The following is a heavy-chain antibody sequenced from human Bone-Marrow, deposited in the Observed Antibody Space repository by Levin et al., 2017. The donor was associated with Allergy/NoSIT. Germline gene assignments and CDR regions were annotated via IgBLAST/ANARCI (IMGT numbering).Heavy chain of an antibody. CDR1: GFTFSHYA. CDR2: ISYDESHK. CDR3: ARAQLSNGYNFYYYYMDV. Sequence: PGESLKISCAASGFTFSHYAMHWVRQAPGKGLEWVAVISYDESHKTYADPVKGRFTISRDNSNDTLYLQMDSLRLEDTAMYYCARAQLSNGYNFYYYYMDVWGKGTTVTVSS. V-gene: IGHV3-30-3*01. D-gene: IGHD5-18*01. J-gene: IGHJ6*03.